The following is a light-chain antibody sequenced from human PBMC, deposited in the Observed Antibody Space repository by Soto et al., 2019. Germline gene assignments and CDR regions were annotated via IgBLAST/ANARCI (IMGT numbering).Light chain of an antibody. CDR1: EIVDSN. J-gene: IGKJ1*01. CDR3: HQYNDWPPA. V-gene: IGKV3D-15*01. Sequence: ELVFTQSPSTLSLSPVEGATLSFMASEIVDSNFLAWYQQKPVQAPRLLVFGASSRAAGIPDRFSGSGSGRAFTLTISSLQSEDFAVYYCHQYNDWPPAFGQGTKVDIK. CDR2: GAS.